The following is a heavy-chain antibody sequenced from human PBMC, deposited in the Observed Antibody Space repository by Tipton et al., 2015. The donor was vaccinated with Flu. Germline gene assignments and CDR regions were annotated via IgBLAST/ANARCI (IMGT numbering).Heavy chain of an antibody. V-gene: IGHV4-61*01. Sequence: TLSLTCTVSGGFITSGSYYWSWIRQPPGKGLEWIGYIYYSGSTNYNPSLKSRVTISVDTSRNQFSLKLSSVTAADTAVYYCATEYRGGGNRYYFDYWGQGTLVTVSS. CDR2: IYYSGST. D-gene: IGHD4-23*01. CDR3: ATEYRGGGNRYYFDY. CDR1: GGFITSGSYY. J-gene: IGHJ4*02.